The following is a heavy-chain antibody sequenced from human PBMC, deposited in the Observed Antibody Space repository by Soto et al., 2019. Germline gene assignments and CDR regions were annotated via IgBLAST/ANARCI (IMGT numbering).Heavy chain of an antibody. CDR1: GYSFTDYH. Sequence: ASVQVSCKASGYSFTDYHIHWVRQAPGQGLEWLGRINPKSGGTSTAQKLQGWVTMTTDTSISTASMELTRLTSDDTAIYYCARGDSTDCSNGVCSFFYNHDMDVWGQGTTV. J-gene: IGHJ6*02. D-gene: IGHD2-8*01. CDR2: INPKSGGT. V-gene: IGHV1-2*04. CDR3: ARGDSTDCSNGVCSFFYNHDMDV.